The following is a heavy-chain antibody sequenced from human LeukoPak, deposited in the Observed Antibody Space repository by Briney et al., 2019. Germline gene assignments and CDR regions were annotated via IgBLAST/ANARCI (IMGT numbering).Heavy chain of an antibody. CDR3: ARSCSGGSCYEAFDY. D-gene: IGHD2-15*01. CDR2: INPNSGGT. Sequence: ASVKVSCKASGYTFTGYYMHWVRQAPGQGPEWMGWINPNSGGTNYAQKFQGRVTMTRDTSISTAYMELSRLRSDDTAVYYCARSCSGGSCYEAFDYWGQGTLVTVSS. V-gene: IGHV1-2*02. CDR1: GYTFTGYY. J-gene: IGHJ4*02.